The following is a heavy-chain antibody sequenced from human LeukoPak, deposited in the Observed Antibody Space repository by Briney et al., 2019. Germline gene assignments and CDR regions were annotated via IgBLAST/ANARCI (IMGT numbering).Heavy chain of an antibody. CDR1: GFTFSDYG. J-gene: IGHJ4*02. CDR2: IRSDGNDE. CDR3: VKDQATN. V-gene: IGHV3-30*02. Sequence: GGSLRLSCAASGFTFSDYGMHWLRQAPGTGLEWVACIRSDGNDEYYAHSVKGRFTVSRDNSKKTLYLQMNSLKPEDTAVYYCVKDQATNWGQGTLVTVSS.